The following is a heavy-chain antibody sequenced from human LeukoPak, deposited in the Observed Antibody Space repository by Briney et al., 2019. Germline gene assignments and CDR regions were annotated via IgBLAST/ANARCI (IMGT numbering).Heavy chain of an antibody. CDR2: IHSGGAT. D-gene: IGHD3-10*02. Sequence: PGGSLRLSCAASGMTVTDNFMNWIRQAPGKGLEWVSVIHSGGATYCAYSVRGRFTISRDSSKNTLYLQMNSLRVEDTAVYYCARGHYVGSPYWGQGTLVSVSS. J-gene: IGHJ4*02. V-gene: IGHV3-53*01. CDR1: GMTVTDNF. CDR3: ARGHYVGSPY.